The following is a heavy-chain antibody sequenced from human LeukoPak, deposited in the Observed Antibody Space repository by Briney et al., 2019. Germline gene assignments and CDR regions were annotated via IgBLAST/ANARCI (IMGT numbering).Heavy chain of an antibody. J-gene: IGHJ4*02. CDR2: IYPGDSDT. Sequence: GIIYPGDSDTRYSPSFQGQVTISADKSISTAYLQWSSLKASDTAMYYCARHGHEWNRDYWVQGTLVTVSS. D-gene: IGHD1-1*01. V-gene: IGHV5-51*01. CDR3: ARHGHEWNRDY.